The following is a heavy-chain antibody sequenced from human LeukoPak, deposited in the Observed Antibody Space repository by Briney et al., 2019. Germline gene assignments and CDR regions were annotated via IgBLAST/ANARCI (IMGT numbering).Heavy chain of an antibody. CDR1: GFTFSSYS. CDR3: ARDSSYSSNSDHAFDI. J-gene: IGHJ3*02. V-gene: IGHV3-21*01. D-gene: IGHD6-13*01. CDR2: ISSSSSYI. Sequence: PGGPLRLSCAASGFTFSSYSMNWVRQAPGKGLERVSSISSSSSYIYYADSVKGRFTISRDNAKNSLYLQMNSLRAEDTAVYYCARDSSYSSNSDHAFDIWGQGTMVTVSS.